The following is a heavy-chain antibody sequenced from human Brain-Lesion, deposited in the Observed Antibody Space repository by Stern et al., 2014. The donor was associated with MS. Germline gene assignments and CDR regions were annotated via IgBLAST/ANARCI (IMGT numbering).Heavy chain of an antibody. Sequence: VQLLQSGAEVKKPGASVKVSCKLSGYTLTELSMHWVRQAPGKGLEWMGGYDLEDGEIMYAQKFQGRVNMTEDTSTDTAYMELSSLRSEDTAVYYCATGIGLWAFDYWGQGTLVTVSS. D-gene: IGHD7-27*01. CDR2: YDLEDGEI. CDR1: GYTLTELS. V-gene: IGHV1-24*01. CDR3: ATGIGLWAFDY. J-gene: IGHJ4*02.